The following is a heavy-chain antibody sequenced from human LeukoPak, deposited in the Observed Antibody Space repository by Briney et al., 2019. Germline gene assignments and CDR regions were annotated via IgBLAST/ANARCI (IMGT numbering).Heavy chain of an antibody. V-gene: IGHV3-7*01. CDR1: GFTFNSYW. D-gene: IGHD3-9*01. CDR3: ARGIDWYRC. J-gene: IGHJ4*02. Sequence: LGGSLRLSCAASGFTFNSYWMSWVRQAPGKGLEWVANIKQDGSEKYYVDSVKGRFIISRDNAKNSLYLQMNSLRAEDTAVYYCARGIDWYRCWGQGTLVTVSS. CDR2: IKQDGSEK.